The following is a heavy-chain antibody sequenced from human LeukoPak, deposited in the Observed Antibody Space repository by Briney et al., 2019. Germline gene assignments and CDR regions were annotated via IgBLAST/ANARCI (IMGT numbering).Heavy chain of an antibody. CDR2: ISQDGTDM. Sequence: GGSLRLSCAASGFSFSPYWLSWVRQPPGKGLEWVAKISQDGTDMHYLDSVKGRFTISRRNAKYSLSLQMNSLRVEDTAGYSCARGGWWYFDYWAQGTLVTVPS. CDR3: ARGGWWYFDY. V-gene: IGHV3-7*01. CDR1: GFSFSPYW. D-gene: IGHD2-8*02. J-gene: IGHJ4*02.